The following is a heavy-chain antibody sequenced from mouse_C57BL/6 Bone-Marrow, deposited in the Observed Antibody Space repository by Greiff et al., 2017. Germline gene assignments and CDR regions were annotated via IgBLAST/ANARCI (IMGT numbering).Heavy chain of an antibody. V-gene: IGHV14-4*01. Sequence: EVQLVESGAELVRPGASVKLSCTASGFNIKDDYMHWVKQRPEQGLEWIGWIDPENGDTEYASKFQGKATITADTSSNTAYLQLSSLTSEDTAVYYCTTYSNPYYAMDYWGQGTSVTVSS. CDR2: IDPENGDT. D-gene: IGHD2-5*01. CDR3: TTYSNPYYAMDY. J-gene: IGHJ4*01. CDR1: GFNIKDDY.